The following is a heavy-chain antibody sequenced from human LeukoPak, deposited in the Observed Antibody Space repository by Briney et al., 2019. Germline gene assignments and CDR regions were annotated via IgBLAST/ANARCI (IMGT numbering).Heavy chain of an antibody. D-gene: IGHD6-13*01. V-gene: IGHV4-59*01. CDR2: IYYSGST. Sequence: PSETLSPTCTVSGGSISSYYWSWIRQPPGKGLEWIGYIYYSGSTNYNPSLKSRVTISVDTSKNQFSLKLSSVTAADTAVYYCARGASSSWYDYWGQGTLVTVSS. J-gene: IGHJ4*02. CDR1: GGSISSYY. CDR3: ARGASSSWYDY.